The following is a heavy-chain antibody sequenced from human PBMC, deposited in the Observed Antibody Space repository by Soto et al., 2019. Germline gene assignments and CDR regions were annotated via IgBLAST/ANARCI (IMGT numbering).Heavy chain of an antibody. V-gene: IGHV1-69*12. CDR1: GGTFRTSA. CDR2: IMPIFRTP. J-gene: IGHJ6*02. Sequence: QVQLEQSGAEVKKPGSSVKVSCKASGGTFRTSAISWVRQAPGQGLEWMGGIMPIFRTPDYAQKFQGRVIITADGFTGTAYMELSGLRSDDTAVYYCARDKDRPQLGGNYYYILDVWGQGTTITVSS. D-gene: IGHD3-3*02. CDR3: ARDKDRPQLGGNYYYILDV.